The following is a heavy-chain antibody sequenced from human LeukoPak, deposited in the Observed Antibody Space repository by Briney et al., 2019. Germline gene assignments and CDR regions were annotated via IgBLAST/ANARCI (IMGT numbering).Heavy chain of an antibody. Sequence: PSETLSLTCTVSGGSFSSHYWGWIRQSPGKGLEWIAYMFDSVTSEDNMSDSVTSKDNPSLKSRLTLSADTSKNQFSLRLSYVTAADTAVYYCATIKRGYPFGYFDFWGQGILVTVSS. J-gene: IGHJ4*02. CDR1: GGSFSSHY. D-gene: IGHD5-18*01. CDR2: MSDSVTS. V-gene: IGHV4-59*11. CDR3: ATIKRGYPFGYFDF.